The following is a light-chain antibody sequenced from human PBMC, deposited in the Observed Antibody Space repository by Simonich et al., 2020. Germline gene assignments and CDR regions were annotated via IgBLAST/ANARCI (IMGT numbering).Light chain of an antibody. Sequence: SYVLTQPHSVSVAPGKTARITWGGNNIGSKSVHWYQQKPGQAPVLVVYDDSDRPSGIPERFSGSNSGNTATLTISRVEAGDEADYYCQVWDSSSDVVFGGGTKLTVL. V-gene: IGLV3-21*03. J-gene: IGLJ2*01. CDR2: DDS. CDR3: QVWDSSSDVV. CDR1: NIGSKS.